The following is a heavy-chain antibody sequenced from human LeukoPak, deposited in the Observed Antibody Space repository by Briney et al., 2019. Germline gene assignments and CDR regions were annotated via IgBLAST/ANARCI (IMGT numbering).Heavy chain of an antibody. J-gene: IGHJ4*02. D-gene: IGHD3-9*01. CDR1: GFTFSSYW. CDR2: IKQDGSEK. Sequence: GGSLRLSCAASGFTFSSYWMSWVRQAPGKGLEWVANIKQDGSEKYYVDSVKGRFTISRDNAKNSLYLQMNSLRAEDTAVYYCAREAIDWSYPSYYFDYWGQGTLVTVSS. V-gene: IGHV3-7*01. CDR3: AREAIDWSYPSYYFDY.